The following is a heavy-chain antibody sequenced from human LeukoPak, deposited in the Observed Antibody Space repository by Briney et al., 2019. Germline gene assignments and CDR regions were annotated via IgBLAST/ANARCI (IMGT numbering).Heavy chain of an antibody. CDR3: AREVRGYSGYDLAWFDP. V-gene: IGHV1-18*01. CDR2: ISTYNANT. Sequence: GASVKVSCKASGYTFIDYDITWVRQAPGQGLEWMGWISTYNANTNYAQKFQGRVTMTSDTSTSTAYMELRSLRSDDTAVYYCAREVRGYSGYDLAWFDPWGQGTLVTVSS. CDR1: GYTFIDYD. D-gene: IGHD5-12*01. J-gene: IGHJ5*02.